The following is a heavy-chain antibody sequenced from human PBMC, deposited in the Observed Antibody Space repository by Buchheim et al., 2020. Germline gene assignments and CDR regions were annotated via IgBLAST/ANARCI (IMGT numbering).Heavy chain of an antibody. J-gene: IGHJ6*02. Sequence: EVQLVESGGGLVKPGGSLRLSCAASGFTFSNAWMSWVRQAPGKGLEWVGRIKSKTDGGTTDYAAPVKGRFTISRDDSKNTMYLQMNSLKTEDTAVYYCTGIGSVVVPSYYYYGMDVWGQGTT. CDR1: GFTFSNAW. V-gene: IGHV3-15*01. CDR2: IKSKTDGGTT. D-gene: IGHD3-22*01. CDR3: TGIGSVVVPSYYYYGMDV.